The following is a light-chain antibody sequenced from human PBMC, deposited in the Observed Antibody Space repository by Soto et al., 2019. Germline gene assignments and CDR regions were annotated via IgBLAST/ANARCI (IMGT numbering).Light chain of an antibody. V-gene: IGLV1-40*01. CDR2: GNS. J-gene: IGLJ2*01. CDR3: QSYDNSLSGSL. Sequence: QSVLTQPPSVSGAPGQRVTISCTGSSSNLGAGYDVYWYQQLPGTAPKLLIYGNSNRPSGVPDRFSGSKSGTSASLAITGLQAEDEADYYCQSYDNSLSGSLFGGGTKRPS. CDR1: SSNLGAGYD.